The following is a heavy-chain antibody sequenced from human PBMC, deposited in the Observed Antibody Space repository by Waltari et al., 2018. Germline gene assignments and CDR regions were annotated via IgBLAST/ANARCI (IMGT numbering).Heavy chain of an antibody. Sequence: EVQLVESGGGLVQPGGSLRLSCAASGLTLRSYWMHWVRQAPGKGLVWFSRIDLDGSGTSYADAVKGRFTSSRDNAKNTVYLQMNSVRAEDTAVYYCIRDFGEPGATNVFDIWGQGTMVTVSS. V-gene: IGHV3-74*01. CDR2: IDLDGSGT. CDR3: IRDFGEPGATNVFDI. D-gene: IGHD3-16*01. CDR1: GLTLRSYW. J-gene: IGHJ3*02.